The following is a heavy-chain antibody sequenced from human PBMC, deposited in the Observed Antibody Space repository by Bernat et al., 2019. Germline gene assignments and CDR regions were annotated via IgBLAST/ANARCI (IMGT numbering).Heavy chain of an antibody. J-gene: IGHJ3*02. V-gene: IGHV3-30*01. CDR2: ISYDGSNK. CDR1: GFTFSSYA. D-gene: IGHD6-19*01. Sequence: QVQLVESGGGVVQPGRSLRLSCAASGFTFSSYAMHWVRQAPGKGLEWVAVISYDGSNKYYADSVKGRFTISRDNSKNTLYLQMNSLRAEDTAVYYCARVYSSGRYGVAFDIWGQGTMVTVSS. CDR3: ARVYSSGRYGVAFDI.